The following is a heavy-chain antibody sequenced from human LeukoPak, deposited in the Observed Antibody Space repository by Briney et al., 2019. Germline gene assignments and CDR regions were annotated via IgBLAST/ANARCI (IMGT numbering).Heavy chain of an antibody. CDR2: INSDGSST. Sequence: GGSLRLSCAASGFTFSSYWMHWVRQAPGKGPVWVSRINSDGSSTSYADSVKGRFTISRDNAKNTLYLQMNSLRAEDTAVYYCARDPLYSNYDFDYWGQGTLVTVSS. J-gene: IGHJ4*02. V-gene: IGHV3-74*01. D-gene: IGHD4-11*01. CDR1: GFTFSSYW. CDR3: ARDPLYSNYDFDY.